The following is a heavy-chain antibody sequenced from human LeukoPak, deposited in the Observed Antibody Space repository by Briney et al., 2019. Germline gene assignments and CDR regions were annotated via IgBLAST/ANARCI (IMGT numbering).Heavy chain of an antibody. CDR3: ARAEKAVAGTAVDY. Sequence: ASVKVSCKASGGTFSSYTISWARQAPGQGLEWMGRIIPILGIANYAQKFQGRVTITADKSTSTAYMELSSLRSEDTAVYYCARAEKAVAGTAVDYWGQGTLVTVSS. V-gene: IGHV1-69*02. CDR1: GGTFSSYT. J-gene: IGHJ4*02. CDR2: IIPILGIA. D-gene: IGHD6-19*01.